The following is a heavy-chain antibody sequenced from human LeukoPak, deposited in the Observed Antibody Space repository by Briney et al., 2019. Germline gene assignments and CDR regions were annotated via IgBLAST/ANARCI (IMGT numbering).Heavy chain of an antibody. V-gene: IGHV4-39*01. CDR1: GGSISSGSYY. CDR2: INHSGST. J-gene: IGHJ4*02. D-gene: IGHD3-10*01. Sequence: SETLSLTCTVSGGSISSGSYYWSWIRQPPGKGLEWIGEINHSGSTNYNPSLKSRVTISVDTSKNQFSLKLTSVTAADTAVYYCARRKGFGEGYFDSWGQGTLVTVSS. CDR3: ARRKGFGEGYFDS.